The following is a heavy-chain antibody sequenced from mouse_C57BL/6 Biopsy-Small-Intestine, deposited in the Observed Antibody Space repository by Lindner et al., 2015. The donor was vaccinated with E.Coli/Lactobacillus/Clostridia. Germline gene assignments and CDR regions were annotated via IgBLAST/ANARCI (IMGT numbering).Heavy chain of an antibody. V-gene: IGHV1-63*01. D-gene: IGHD4-1*01. CDR2: IYPGGGYT. CDR3: ARYKNWDVADY. Sequence: VQLQESGAELVRPGTSVKMSCKASGYTFTNYWIGWAKQRPGHGLEWIGDIYPGGGYTNYNENFKGKATLTADKSSSTAYVQFSSLTSEDSAIYYCARYKNWDVADYWGQGTTLTVSS. J-gene: IGHJ2*01. CDR1: GYTFTNYW.